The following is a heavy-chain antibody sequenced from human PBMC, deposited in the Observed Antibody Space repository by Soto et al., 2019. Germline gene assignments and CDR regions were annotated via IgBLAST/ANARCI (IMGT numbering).Heavy chain of an antibody. J-gene: IGHJ5*02. D-gene: IGHD2-2*01. CDR2: IYYSGST. Sequence: SETLSLTCTVSGGSISSGGYYWSWIRQHPGKGLEWIGYIYYSGSTYYNPSLKSRVTISVDTSKNQFSLKLSSVTAADTAVYYCARDFVDCSSTSCYADYWFDPWAQGTLVTVSS. CDR1: GGSISSGGYY. V-gene: IGHV4-31*03. CDR3: ARDFVDCSSTSCYADYWFDP.